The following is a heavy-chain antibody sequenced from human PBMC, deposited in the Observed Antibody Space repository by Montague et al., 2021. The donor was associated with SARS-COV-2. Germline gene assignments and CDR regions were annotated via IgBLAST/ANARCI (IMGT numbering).Heavy chain of an antibody. D-gene: IGHD3-10*01. CDR3: ARCQDYFVAGSYFFDV. CDR2: IDNSGST. CDR1: GASINSASYY. V-gene: IGHV4-39*01. J-gene: IGHJ3*01. Sequence: SETLSLTCTVSGASINSASYYRDWIRQPPGKGLEWIGSIDNSGSTSYKSSLESRLTISQDTPKKRFSLRLTSVTAADTAMYYCARCQDYFVAGSYFFDVWGQRIMVTVSS.